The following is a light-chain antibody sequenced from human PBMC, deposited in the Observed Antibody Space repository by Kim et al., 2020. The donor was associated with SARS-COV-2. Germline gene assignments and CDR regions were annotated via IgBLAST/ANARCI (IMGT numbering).Light chain of an antibody. V-gene: IGKV3-11*01. Sequence: EIVLTQSPATLSLSPGDRATLSCRASQSVSSYLAWYKQKPGQTPRLLIYVASSRVTGIPPTFSGSGSGTDFTLTISSLEPEDFAVYYCEQHRTLPHTLGRETKLEIK. CDR3: EQHRTLPHT. CDR1: QSVSSY. J-gene: IGKJ2*01. CDR2: VAS.